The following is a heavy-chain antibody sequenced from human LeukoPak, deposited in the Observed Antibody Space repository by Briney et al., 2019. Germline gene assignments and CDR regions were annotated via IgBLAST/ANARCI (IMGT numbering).Heavy chain of an antibody. J-gene: IGHJ4*02. CDR2: IRYDGSNE. Sequence: GGSLRLSCAASGFTFSTYGMHWVRQAPGKGLEWVAFIRYDGSNEYYADSVKGRFTISRDNSKNTLYLQMNSLRAEDTAVYYCARAHRPYQRPIGRYWGQGTLVTVSS. V-gene: IGHV3-30*02. D-gene: IGHD2-2*01. CDR3: ARAHRPYQRPIGRY. CDR1: GFTFSTYG.